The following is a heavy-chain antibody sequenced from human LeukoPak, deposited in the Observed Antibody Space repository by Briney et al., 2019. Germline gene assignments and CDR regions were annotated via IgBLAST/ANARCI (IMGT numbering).Heavy chain of an antibody. V-gene: IGHV4-39*01. J-gene: IGHJ4*02. Sequence: PSETLSLTCTVSGGSISSSSYYWGWIRQPQGKGLEWIGSIYYSGSTYYNPSLKSRVTISVDTSKNQFSLKLSSVTAADTAVYYCARVFGATMIDYWGQGTLVTVSS. D-gene: IGHD3-22*01. CDR1: GGSISSSSYY. CDR3: ARVFGATMIDY. CDR2: IYYSGST.